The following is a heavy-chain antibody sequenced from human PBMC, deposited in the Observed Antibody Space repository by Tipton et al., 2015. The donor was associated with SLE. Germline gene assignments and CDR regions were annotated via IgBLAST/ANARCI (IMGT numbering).Heavy chain of an antibody. CDR1: GDSITSITRTNW. V-gene: IGHV4-4*02. D-gene: IGHD4-23*01. Sequence: TLSLTCTVSGDSITSITRTNWWSWVRQPPGKGLEWIGEIFHSGSTNYNPSLKSRVTISVDTSKNQFSLKLSSVTAADTAVYYCARDDDYGGNSGFDYWGQGTLVTVSS. CDR3: ARDDDYGGNSGFDY. CDR2: IFHSGST. J-gene: IGHJ4*02.